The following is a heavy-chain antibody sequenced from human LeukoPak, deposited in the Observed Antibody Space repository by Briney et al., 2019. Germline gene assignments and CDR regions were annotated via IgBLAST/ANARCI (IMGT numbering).Heavy chain of an antibody. CDR2: VKQDAREK. V-gene: IGHV3-7*01. D-gene: IGHD2-21*02. J-gene: IGHJ4*01. Sequence: GGSLRLSCEASGFTFSNYWMGWVRQAPGRGLEWVANVKQDAREKYYVDSVKGRFTISSDNAESSLYLQMNSLKVEDTAVYYCARVCDWGYFDYWGRGTLVTVSS. CDR3: ARVCDWGYFDY. CDR1: GFTFSNYW.